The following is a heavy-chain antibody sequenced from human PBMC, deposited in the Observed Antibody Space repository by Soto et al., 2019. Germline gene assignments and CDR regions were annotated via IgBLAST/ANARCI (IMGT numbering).Heavy chain of an antibody. CDR1: GGTFNTYT. CDR2: ILPIMGSV. V-gene: IGHV1-69*01. Sequence: QVHLVQSGSEVKKPGSSVTFSCKASGGTFNTYTFSWVRQAPGQGLEWMGSILPIMGSVNYAHDFRGRLSITADPSTTTAYMELTSLTSHDTAIYYCARIPRYSYPTSDPLDNWGQGPLVTVSS. CDR3: ARIPRYSYPTSDPLDN. J-gene: IGHJ4*02. D-gene: IGHD2-15*01.